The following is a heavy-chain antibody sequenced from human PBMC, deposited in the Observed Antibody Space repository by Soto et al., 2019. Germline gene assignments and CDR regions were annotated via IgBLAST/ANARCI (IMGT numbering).Heavy chain of an antibody. J-gene: IGHJ4*02. V-gene: IGHV3-7*04. CDR1: GFTFSSYW. D-gene: IGHD3-10*01. CDR2: IKEDGSEK. CDR3: ARATGADKEDY. Sequence: EVQLVESGGGLVQPGGSLRLSCAASGFTFSSYWMSWVRQVPGRGLEWVGNIKEDGSEKYYVDSVNGRFTVSRDNAKNSLYLQMNSLRAEDTAVYYCARATGADKEDYWGQGTLVTVSS.